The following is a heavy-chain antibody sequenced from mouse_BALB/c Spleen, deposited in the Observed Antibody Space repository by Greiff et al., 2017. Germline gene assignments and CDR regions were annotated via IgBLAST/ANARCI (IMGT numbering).Heavy chain of an antibody. CDR2: ISYSGST. Sequence: EVKLVESGPGLVKPSQSLSLTCTVTGYSITSDYAWNWIRQFPGNKLAWMGYISYSGSTSYNPSLKSRISITRDTSKNQFFLQLNSVTTEDTATDYCARGGALAYYFDYWGQGTTLTVSS. CDR3: ARGGALAYYFDY. V-gene: IGHV3-2*02. CDR1: GYSITSDYA. D-gene: IGHD1-2*01. J-gene: IGHJ2*01.